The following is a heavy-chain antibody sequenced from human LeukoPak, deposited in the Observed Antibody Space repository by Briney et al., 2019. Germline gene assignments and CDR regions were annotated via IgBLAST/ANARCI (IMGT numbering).Heavy chain of an antibody. J-gene: IGHJ4*02. CDR3: ARDYYYDSSGPIGY. Sequence: ASVKVSCKASGYTFTSYGISWVRQAPGQGLEWMGWISAYNGNTNYAQKLQGRVTMTTDTSTSTAYMELRSLRSDDTAAYYCARDYYYDSSGPIGYWGQGTLVTVSS. V-gene: IGHV1-18*01. D-gene: IGHD3-22*01. CDR2: ISAYNGNT. CDR1: GYTFTSYG.